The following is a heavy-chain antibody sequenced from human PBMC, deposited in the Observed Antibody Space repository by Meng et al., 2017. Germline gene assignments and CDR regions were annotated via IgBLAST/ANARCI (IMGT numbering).Heavy chain of an antibody. V-gene: IGHV4-34*01. J-gene: IGHJ4*02. CDR2: INHSGST. Sequence: QGQLQQWGAGLLKRSETLSLTCAVYGGSFSGYYWSWIRQPPGKGLEWIGEINHSGSTNYNPSLKSRVTISVDTSKNQFSLKLSSVTAADTAVYYCARGRYFDWLSYRYYFDYWGQGTLVTVSS. D-gene: IGHD3-9*01. CDR3: ARGRYFDWLSYRYYFDY. CDR1: GGSFSGYY.